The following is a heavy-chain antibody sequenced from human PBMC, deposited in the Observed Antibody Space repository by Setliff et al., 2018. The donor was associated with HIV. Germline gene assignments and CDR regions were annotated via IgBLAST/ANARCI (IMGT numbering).Heavy chain of an antibody. CDR2: ISPNFGHT. J-gene: IGHJ6*02. CDR3: ARLGSGWSDSYYYAMDI. CDR1: GYTFTTYG. V-gene: IGHV1-18*01. D-gene: IGHD6-19*01. Sequence: GASVKVSCKASGYTFTTYGISWVRQAPGHGLEWMGWISPNFGHTKYAQRFLDGVTMTIDTATSRAYMELRSLRSDDTAVYFCARLGSGWSDSYYYAMDIWGQGTTVTVSS.